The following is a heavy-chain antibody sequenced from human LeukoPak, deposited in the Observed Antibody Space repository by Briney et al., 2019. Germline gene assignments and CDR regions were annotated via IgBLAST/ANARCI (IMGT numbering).Heavy chain of an antibody. V-gene: IGHV5-51*01. CDR1: GYSFTSYW. CDR3: ASGAHLKYYYDSSGSAFDI. D-gene: IGHD3-22*01. CDR2: IYPGDSDT. Sequence: GESLKISCKGSGYSFTSYWIGWVRQMPGKGLEWMGIIYPGDSDTRYSPSFQGQVTISADKSISTAYLQWSSLKASDTAMYYCASGAHLKYYYDSSGSAFDIWGQGTMVTVSS. J-gene: IGHJ3*02.